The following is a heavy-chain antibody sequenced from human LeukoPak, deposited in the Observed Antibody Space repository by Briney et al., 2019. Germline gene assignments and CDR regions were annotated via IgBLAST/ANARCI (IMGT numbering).Heavy chain of an antibody. CDR3: ARGYCSGGSCYTAEYFQH. CDR1: GFTFSSYA. CDR2: ISYDGSNK. D-gene: IGHD2-15*01. V-gene: IGHV3-30-3*01. J-gene: IGHJ1*01. Sequence: GGSLRLSCAASGFTFSSYAMHWVRQAPGKGLEWVAVISYDGSNKYYADSVKGRFTISRDNSKNTLYLQMNSLRAEDTAVYYCARGYCSGGSCYTAEYFQHWGQGTLVTVSS.